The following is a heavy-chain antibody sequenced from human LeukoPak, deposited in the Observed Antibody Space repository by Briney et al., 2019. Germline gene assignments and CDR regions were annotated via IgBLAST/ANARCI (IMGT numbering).Heavy chain of an antibody. Sequence: PGGSLRLSCAASGFTVSSNYMSWVRQAPGKGLEWVSVIYSGGSTYYADSVKGRFTISRDNAKNSLYLQMNSLRAEDTAVYYCARGRSSGYSAEDYWGQGTLVTVSS. CDR2: IYSGGST. V-gene: IGHV3-53*01. D-gene: IGHD3-22*01. CDR1: GFTVSSNY. CDR3: ARGRSSGYSAEDY. J-gene: IGHJ4*02.